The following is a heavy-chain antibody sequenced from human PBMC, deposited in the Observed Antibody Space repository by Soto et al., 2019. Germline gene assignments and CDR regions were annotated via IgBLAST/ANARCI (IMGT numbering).Heavy chain of an antibody. CDR2: ISYGGST. D-gene: IGHD5-18*01. CDR1: GGSINSGGYC. Sequence: QVQLQESGPGLVKPSQTLSLTCTVSGGSINSGGYCWSWIRQHPGKGLDWIGCISYGGSTSYNPTLNSRGTIAVDTPKNPLSLKLAAVTAADTAVYYCSRGILVWGQGALITVSS. V-gene: IGHV4-31*03. J-gene: IGHJ4*02. CDR3: SRGILV.